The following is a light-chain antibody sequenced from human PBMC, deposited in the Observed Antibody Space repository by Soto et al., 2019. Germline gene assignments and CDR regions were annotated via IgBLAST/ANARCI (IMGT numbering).Light chain of an antibody. J-gene: IGKJ2*01. V-gene: IGKV1-39*01. CDR1: QNVATY. CDR3: QQSYSTPYT. CDR2: LAS. Sequence: DIQMTQPPSSLSASIGDRVTISCRASQNVATYLNWYQQKPGKAPKLLIYLASTLQSGVPSRFSGSGSGTDFTLTISSLQPEDVAAYFCQQSYSTPYTFGRGTKLEIK.